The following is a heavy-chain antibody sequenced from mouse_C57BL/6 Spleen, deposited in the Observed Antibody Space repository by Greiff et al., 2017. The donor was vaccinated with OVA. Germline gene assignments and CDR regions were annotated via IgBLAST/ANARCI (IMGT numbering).Heavy chain of an antibody. V-gene: IGHV14-2*01. CDR3: ARSGDGYPFDY. Sequence: VQLQQSVAELVKPGASVKLSCTASGFNFQDYYMHWVKQRPEQRLAWIGRIDPEDGETKYAPKFQGKATITADTSSNTAYLQLSSLTSEDTAVYYCARSGDGYPFDYWGQGTTLTVSS. CDR2: IDPEDGET. CDR1: GFNFQDYY. J-gene: IGHJ2*01. D-gene: IGHD2-3*01.